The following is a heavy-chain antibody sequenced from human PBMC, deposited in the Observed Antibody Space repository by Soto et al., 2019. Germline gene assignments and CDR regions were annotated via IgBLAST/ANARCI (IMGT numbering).Heavy chain of an antibody. J-gene: IGHJ4*02. D-gene: IGHD3-10*01. Sequence: PGGSLRLSCAVSGFTFSNAWMNWVRQAPGKGLEWVGRIKSKTDGGTTDYAAPVKGRFTISRDDSKNILYLQMKSLKTEDTAVYYCSSSLTMFRGVIISDEYWGQGTLVTVSS. CDR2: IKSKTDGGTT. V-gene: IGHV3-15*07. CDR3: SSSLTMFRGVIISDEY. CDR1: GFTFSNAW.